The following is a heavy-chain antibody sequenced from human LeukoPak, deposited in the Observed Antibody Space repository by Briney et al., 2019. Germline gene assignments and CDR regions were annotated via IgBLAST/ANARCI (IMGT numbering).Heavy chain of an antibody. CDR2: ICAYVGNT. CDR1: RYTFTSYG. Sequence: ASVKVSCKPSRYTFTSYGISWGRQAPGRRLDRMVWICAYVGNTNYAQKLQGRVTMSTDTSTSTAYMDLTSLRSDDTAVYYCARVGITMVRGVTDWFDPWGQGTLVTVSS. D-gene: IGHD3-10*01. CDR3: ARVGITMVRGVTDWFDP. V-gene: IGHV1-18*01. J-gene: IGHJ5*02.